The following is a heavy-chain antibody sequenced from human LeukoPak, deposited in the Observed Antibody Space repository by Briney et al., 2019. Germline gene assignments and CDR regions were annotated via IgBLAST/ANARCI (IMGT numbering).Heavy chain of an antibody. D-gene: IGHD1/OR15-1a*01. Sequence: ASVKVSCKTSGYTFTTYDINWVRQAPGQGLEWMGRISAYNGYTNYGQKLQGRVTMTTDTPTSTAYMELRSLRSDDTAVYYCARVGTGTRSFDYWGQGTLVTVSS. CDR1: GYTFTTYD. V-gene: IGHV1-18*01. CDR3: ARVGTGTRSFDY. CDR2: ISAYNGYT. J-gene: IGHJ4*02.